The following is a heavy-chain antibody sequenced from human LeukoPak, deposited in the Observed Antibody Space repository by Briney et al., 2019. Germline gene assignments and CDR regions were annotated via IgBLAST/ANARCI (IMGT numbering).Heavy chain of an antibody. CDR2: VKPDGGEK. Sequence: PVGSLRLSCAASGFTFTSYGMSWVRQATGQGLEWMAKVKPDGGEKYYADSVKGRFTINRDNTKNSLYLKINSLRDEDTAVYYCAKGRRIEMTHSSDLDMWGQGTMVTVSS. D-gene: IGHD2-15*01. CDR1: GFTFTSYG. V-gene: IGHV3-7*01. J-gene: IGHJ3*02. CDR3: AKGRRIEMTHSSDLDM.